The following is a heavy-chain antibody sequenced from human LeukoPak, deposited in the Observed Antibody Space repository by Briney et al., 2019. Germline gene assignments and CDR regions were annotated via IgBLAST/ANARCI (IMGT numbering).Heavy chain of an antibody. Sequence: TSVKVSCKASGFTFTSSAVQWVRQARGQRLEWIGWIVVGSGNTNYAQKFQERVTITRDMSTSTAYMELSSLRSEDTAVYYCAASYYDSRGYLYFDYWGQGTLVTVSS. D-gene: IGHD3-22*01. V-gene: IGHV1-58*01. CDR3: AASYYDSRGYLYFDY. CDR1: GFTFTSSA. J-gene: IGHJ4*02. CDR2: IVVGSGNT.